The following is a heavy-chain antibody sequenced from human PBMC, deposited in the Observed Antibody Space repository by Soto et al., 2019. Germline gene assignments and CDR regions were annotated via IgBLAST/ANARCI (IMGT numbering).Heavy chain of an antibody. J-gene: IGHJ5*02. Sequence: SETLSLTCTDSGGSISSNDYYWSWIRQPPGKGLEWIGYIYYSGNTNYNPSLKSRVTMSLDTSKNQFSLKLTSVTAADTAVYYCARSYDSSGYFNNWFDPWGQGTLVTVSS. D-gene: IGHD3-22*01. CDR3: ARSYDSSGYFNNWFDP. CDR1: GGSISSNDYY. V-gene: IGHV4-30-4*01. CDR2: IYYSGNT.